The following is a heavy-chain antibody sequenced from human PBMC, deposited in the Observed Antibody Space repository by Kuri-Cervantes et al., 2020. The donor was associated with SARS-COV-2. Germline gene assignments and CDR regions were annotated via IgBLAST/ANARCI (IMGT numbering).Heavy chain of an antibody. CDR1: GFTFNNYD. J-gene: IGHJ4*02. D-gene: IGHD1-14*01. CDR2: ISYDGSKK. V-gene: IGHV3-30-3*01. CDR3: ARGLRKYYFDY. Sequence: LSLTCAASGFTFNNYDMYWVRQAPGKGLEWVAVISYDGSKKYYADSVKGRFTISRDNSKSTLYLPMYNLRAEETAVYYCARGLRKYYFDYWGQGTLVTVSS.